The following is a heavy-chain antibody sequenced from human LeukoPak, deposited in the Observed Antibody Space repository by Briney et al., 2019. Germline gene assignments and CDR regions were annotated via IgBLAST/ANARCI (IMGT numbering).Heavy chain of an antibody. CDR2: INHSGST. D-gene: IGHD3-10*01. CDR3: ARRRDYYGSGSYYY. Sequence: PSETLSLTCAVYGGSFSGYYWSWIRQPPGKGLEWIGEINHSGSTNYNRSLKSRVTISVDTSKNQFSLKLSSVTAADTAVYYCARRRDYYGSGSYYYWGQGTLVTVSS. CDR1: GGSFSGYY. V-gene: IGHV4-34*01. J-gene: IGHJ4*02.